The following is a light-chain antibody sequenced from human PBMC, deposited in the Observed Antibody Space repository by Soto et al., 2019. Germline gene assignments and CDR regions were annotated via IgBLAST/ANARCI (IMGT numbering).Light chain of an antibody. Sequence: QSVLTQPPSVSGAPGQRVTISCTGSSSNIGAGYDVHWYQQLPGTAPKLLIYGNSNRPSGVPDRFSGCKSGTSASLAITGLQAEDEADYYCQSYDSSLSGVVFGGETKLTVL. J-gene: IGLJ2*01. CDR2: GNS. CDR3: QSYDSSLSGVV. V-gene: IGLV1-40*01. CDR1: SSNIGAGYD.